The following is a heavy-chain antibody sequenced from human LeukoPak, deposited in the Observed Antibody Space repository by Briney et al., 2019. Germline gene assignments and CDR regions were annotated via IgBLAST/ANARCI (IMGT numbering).Heavy chain of an antibody. J-gene: IGHJ6*02. D-gene: IGHD2-2*02. Sequence: GGSLRLSCAASGFTFSSYGMHWVRQAPGKGLEWVVVIWYDGSNKYYADSVKGRFTISRDNSKNTLYLQMNSLRAEDTAVYYCARDGIVVVPAAIESSYYYYYGMDVWGQGTTVTVSS. CDR2: IWYDGSNK. CDR3: ARDGIVVVPAAIESSYYYYYGMDV. CDR1: GFTFSSYG. V-gene: IGHV3-33*01.